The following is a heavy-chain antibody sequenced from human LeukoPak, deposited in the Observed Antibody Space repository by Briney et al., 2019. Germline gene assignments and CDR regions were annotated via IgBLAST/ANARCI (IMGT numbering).Heavy chain of an antibody. CDR1: GFSFSDYG. CDR2: IRYDGSNK. Sequence: GGSLRLSCAASGFSFSDYGMHWVRQAPGKGLEWVAFIRYDGSNKYYSDSVQGRFTISRDNSKNTLYLQMNSLRAEDTAIYYCAKRAVLMTFQPSLRNYYYYMDVWGKGTTVTVSS. CDR3: AKRAVLMTFQPSLRNYYYYMDV. J-gene: IGHJ6*03. V-gene: IGHV3-30*02. D-gene: IGHD2-8*01.